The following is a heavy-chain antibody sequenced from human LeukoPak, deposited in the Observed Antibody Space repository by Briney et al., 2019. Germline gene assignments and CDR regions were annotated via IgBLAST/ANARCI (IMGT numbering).Heavy chain of an antibody. D-gene: IGHD6-19*01. CDR3: ARRVAGTGLFDY. Sequence: SETLSLTCTVSGGSISNDYWSWIRQPPGKGLEWIGYIYYSGSTSYNPSLRSRVTISIDMSKNQFSLKLSSVTAADTAVYYCARRVAGTGLFDYWGQGTLVTVSA. J-gene: IGHJ4*02. CDR1: GGSISNDY. CDR2: IYYSGST. V-gene: IGHV4-59*01.